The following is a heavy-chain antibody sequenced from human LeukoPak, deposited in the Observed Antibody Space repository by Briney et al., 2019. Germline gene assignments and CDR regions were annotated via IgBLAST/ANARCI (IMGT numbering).Heavy chain of an antibody. CDR3: ARRPTGDPKFDY. D-gene: IGHD7-27*01. Sequence: SETLSLTCSVSGGSISNYYWTWIRQPPGKGLEWIGYIYSSGGTYYNPSLKSRVTISVDTSKNRFSLKLSTVTAADTAVYYCARRPTGDPKFDYWGQGTLVTVSS. J-gene: IGHJ4*02. CDR2: IYSSGGT. V-gene: IGHV4-59*08. CDR1: GGSISNYY.